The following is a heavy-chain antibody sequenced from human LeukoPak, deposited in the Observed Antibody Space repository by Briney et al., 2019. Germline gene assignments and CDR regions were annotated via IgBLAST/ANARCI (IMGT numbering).Heavy chain of an antibody. CDR2: MSFDGSNQ. V-gene: IGHV3-30*18. J-gene: IGHJ4*02. CDR3: AKEGTRMASSYLDY. CDR1: GFTFSSYA. Sequence: PGRSLRLSCAASGFTFSSYALHWVRQAPGKGLEWVAVMSFDGSNQYLADSVKGRFTISRDNSDNTLYLQMNSLRDEDTAMYYCAKEGTRMASSYLDYWGQGTLITVSS. D-gene: IGHD2-8*01.